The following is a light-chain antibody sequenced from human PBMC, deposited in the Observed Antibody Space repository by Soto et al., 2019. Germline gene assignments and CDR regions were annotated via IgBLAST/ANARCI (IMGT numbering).Light chain of an antibody. CDR1: QTITT. Sequence: EIVLTQSPGTLSFHPGERATFCCRASQTITTLAWYQRKPGQAPRLLIYRVSSRATGVPDRFSGSGSGTDFTLTISSLEPEDFAVYYCQQRSNWITFGQGTRLEI. V-gene: IGKV3-11*01. CDR2: RVS. J-gene: IGKJ5*01. CDR3: QQRSNWIT.